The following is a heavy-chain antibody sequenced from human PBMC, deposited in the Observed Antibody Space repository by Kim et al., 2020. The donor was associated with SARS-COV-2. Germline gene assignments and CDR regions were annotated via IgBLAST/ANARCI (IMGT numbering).Heavy chain of an antibody. D-gene: IGHD2-2*01. CDR2: T. J-gene: IGHJ5*02. CDR3: ARDLVSGWFDP. Sequence: TYYHPPLRGRVPLSVDTSKNQFSLKLSSVTAAAPAVYYCARDLVSGWFDPWGQGTLVTVSS. V-gene: IGHV4-30-2*05.